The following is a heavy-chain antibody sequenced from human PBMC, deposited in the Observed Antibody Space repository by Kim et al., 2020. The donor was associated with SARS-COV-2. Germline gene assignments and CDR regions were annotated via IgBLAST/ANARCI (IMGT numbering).Heavy chain of an antibody. CDR2: IYSGGST. V-gene: IGHV3-53*01. D-gene: IGHD1-26*01. CDR1: GFTVSSNY. J-gene: IGHJ4*02. CDR3: ARDHGAWEPGHYFDY. Sequence: GGSLRLSCAASGFTVSSNYMSWVRQAPGKGLEWVSVIYSGGSTYYADSVKGRFTISRDNSKNTLYLQMNSLRAEDTAVYYCARDHGAWEPGHYFDYWGQGTLVTVSS.